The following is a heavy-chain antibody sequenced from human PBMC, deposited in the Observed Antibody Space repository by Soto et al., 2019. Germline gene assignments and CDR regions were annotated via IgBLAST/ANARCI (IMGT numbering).Heavy chain of an antibody. V-gene: IGHV3-48*01. J-gene: IGHJ4*02. D-gene: IGHD3-22*01. CDR1: GFTFSSYS. CDR2: ISSSSSTI. CDR3: VKGEYYYDSSGYYPFDY. Sequence: GGSLRLSCAASGFTFSSYSMNWVRQAPGKGLEWVSYISSSSSTIYYADSVKGRFTISRDNSKNTVYLQMSSLRAEDTAVYYCVKGEYYYDSSGYYPFDYWGRGTLVTVSS.